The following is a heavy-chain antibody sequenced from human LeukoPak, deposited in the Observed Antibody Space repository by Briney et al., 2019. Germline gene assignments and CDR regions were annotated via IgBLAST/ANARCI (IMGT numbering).Heavy chain of an antibody. CDR2: IRRSGNPI. J-gene: IGHJ4*02. CDR1: GFTFSSYS. CDR3: VRDPDALDY. Sequence: EPGGSLRLSCAASGFTFSSYSMSWVRQAPGKGLEWVAYIRRSGNPIYYADSVKGRFTISRDNAKNSLYLQMNSLRDEDTAVYYCVRDPDALDYWGPGTPVTVSS. V-gene: IGHV3-48*02.